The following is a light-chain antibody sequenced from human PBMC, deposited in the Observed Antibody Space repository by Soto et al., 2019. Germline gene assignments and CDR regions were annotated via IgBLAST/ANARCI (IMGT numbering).Light chain of an antibody. Sequence: EIVLTQSPGTLSLSPGERATHSCRASHSLNSFYLAWYQQKPGQVPRLLIYGSSNRATGIPDRFSGSGSGTDFTLTISRLDPEDFAVYYCQQYDISPRTFGQGTKVDIK. CDR1: HSLNSFY. J-gene: IGKJ1*01. V-gene: IGKV3-20*01. CDR2: GSS. CDR3: QQYDISPRT.